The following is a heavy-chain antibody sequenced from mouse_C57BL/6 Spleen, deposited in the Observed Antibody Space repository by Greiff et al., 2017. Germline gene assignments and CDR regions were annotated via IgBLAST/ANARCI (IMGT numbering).Heavy chain of an antibody. J-gene: IGHJ1*03. D-gene: IGHD1-1*01. CDR2: ISDGGSYT. Sequence: EVKLMESGGGLVKPGGSLKLSCAASGFTFSSYAMSWVRQTPEKRLEWVATISDGGSYTYYPDNVKGRFTISRDNAENNLYLQMSHLKSEDTAMYYCARDRDYYGSRWYFDVWGTGTTVTVSS. CDR3: ARDRDYYGSRWYFDV. CDR1: GFTFSSYA. V-gene: IGHV5-4*01.